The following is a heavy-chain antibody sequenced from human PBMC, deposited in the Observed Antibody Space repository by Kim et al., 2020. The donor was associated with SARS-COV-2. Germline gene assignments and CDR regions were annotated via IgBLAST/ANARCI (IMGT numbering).Heavy chain of an antibody. CDR1: GGSISSGGYY. CDR3: ARAETIFGVVIGCFDY. CDR2: IYYSGST. D-gene: IGHD3-3*01. J-gene: IGHJ4*02. V-gene: IGHV4-31*03. Sequence: SETLSLTCTVSGGSISSGGYYWSWIRQHPGKGLEWIGYIYYSGSTYYNPSLKSRVTISVDTSKNQFSLKLSSVTAADTAVYYCARAETIFGVVIGCFDYWGQGTLVTVSS.